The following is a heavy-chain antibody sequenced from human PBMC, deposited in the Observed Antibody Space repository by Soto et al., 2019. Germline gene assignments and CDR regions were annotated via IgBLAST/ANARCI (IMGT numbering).Heavy chain of an antibody. J-gene: IGHJ5*02. D-gene: IGHD6-13*01. CDR1: GFTFSSYS. CDR3: ATSGYSSSNWFDP. Sequence: GGSLRLSCAASGFTFSSYSMNWVRQAPGKGLEWVSSISSSSSYIYYADSVKGRFTISRDNAKNSLYLQMNSLRAEDTAVYYCATSGYSSSNWFDPWGQGTLVTVSS. V-gene: IGHV3-21*01. CDR2: ISSSSSYI.